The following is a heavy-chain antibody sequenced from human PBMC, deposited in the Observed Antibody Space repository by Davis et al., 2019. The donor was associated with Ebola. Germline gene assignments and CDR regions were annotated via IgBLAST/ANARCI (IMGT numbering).Heavy chain of an antibody. CDR2: INPSGGST. V-gene: IGHV1-46*01. CDR3: ARVLRFLEWSTNWFDP. J-gene: IGHJ5*02. D-gene: IGHD3-3*01. CDR1: GYTLTELS. Sequence: ASVKVSCKVSGYTLTELSMHWVRQAPGQGLEWMGIINPSGGSTSYAQKFQGRVTMTRDTSTSTVYMELSSLRSEDTAVYYCARVLRFLEWSTNWFDPWGQGTLVTVSS.